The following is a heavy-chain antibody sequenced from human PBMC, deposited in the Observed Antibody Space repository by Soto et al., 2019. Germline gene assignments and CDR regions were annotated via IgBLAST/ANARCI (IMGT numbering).Heavy chain of an antibody. J-gene: IGHJ6*03. V-gene: IGHV1-8*01. CDR3: ARVRYYGSGSSPGMDV. Sequence: SSKASGLVVTVYVINRARSASGQGLEWMGWMNPNSGNTGYAQKFQGRVTMTRNTSISTAYMELSSLRSEDTAVYYCARVRYYGSGSSPGMDVWGKGPTVTVS. D-gene: IGHD3-10*01. CDR2: MNPNSGNT. CDR1: GLVVTVYV.